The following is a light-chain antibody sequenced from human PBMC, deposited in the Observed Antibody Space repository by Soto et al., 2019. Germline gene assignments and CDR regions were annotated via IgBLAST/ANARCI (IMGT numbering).Light chain of an antibody. CDR3: AAWYVSLKGFV. CDR2: DNH. CDR1: SSNIGINA. J-gene: IGLJ1*01. V-gene: IGLV1-44*01. Sequence: QSVLTQPPSASGTPGQRVTFSCSGSSSNIGINAVNWYRQLPGTAPQLLISDNHRRPSGVPDRFSASKSGTSASLAISGLQSEDEATYFCAAWYVSLKGFVFGTGTKVTVL.